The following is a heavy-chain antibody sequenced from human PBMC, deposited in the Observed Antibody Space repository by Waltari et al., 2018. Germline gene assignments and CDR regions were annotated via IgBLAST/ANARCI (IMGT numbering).Heavy chain of an antibody. Sequence: QITLKESGPTLVKPTQTLTLTCTFSGFSLSTSGVGVGWIRQPPGKALEWLALIYWNDDKRYSPSLKSRLTITKDTSKNQVVLTMTNMDPVDTATYYCARGYSSSWYYYYYYYMDVWGKGTTVTVSS. D-gene: IGHD6-13*01. CDR2: IYWNDDK. CDR3: ARGYSSSWYYYYYYYMDV. J-gene: IGHJ6*03. CDR1: GFSLSTSGVG. V-gene: IGHV2-5*01.